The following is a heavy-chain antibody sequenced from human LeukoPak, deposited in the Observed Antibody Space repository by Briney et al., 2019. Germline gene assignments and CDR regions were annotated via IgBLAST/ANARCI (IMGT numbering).Heavy chain of an antibody. CDR1: GYSFTSYW. CDR3: ARAYSAYYDYVWGIKIYDYFDY. D-gene: IGHD3-16*01. Sequence: GESLRISCKGSGYSFTSYWIGWVRQMPGKGLEWMGIIYPGDSDTRYSPSFQGQVTISADKSISTAYLQWSSLKASDTAMYYCARAYSAYYDYVWGIKIYDYFDYWGQGTLVTVSS. J-gene: IGHJ4*02. CDR2: IYPGDSDT. V-gene: IGHV5-51*01.